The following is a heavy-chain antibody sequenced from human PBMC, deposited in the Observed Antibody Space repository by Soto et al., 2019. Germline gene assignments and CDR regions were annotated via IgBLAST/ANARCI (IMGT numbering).Heavy chain of an antibody. J-gene: IGHJ3*02. CDR3: ARGGETRVSWYTVTTDDAFDI. CDR2: IYYSGST. V-gene: IGHV4-59*01. D-gene: IGHD4-4*01. Sequence: PSETLSLTCALYGGSFDGYYWSWIRQSPGKGLEWIGYIYYSGSTNYNPSLKSRVTISVDTSKNQFSLKLSSVTAADTAVYYCARGGETRVSWYTVTTDDAFDIWGQGTMVTVSS. CDR1: GGSFDGYY.